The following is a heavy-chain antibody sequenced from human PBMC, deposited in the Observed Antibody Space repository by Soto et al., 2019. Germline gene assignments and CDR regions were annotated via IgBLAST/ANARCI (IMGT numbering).Heavy chain of an antibody. D-gene: IGHD2-8*01. Sequence: SETLSLTCTVSGGSISSGDYYWSWIRQPPGKGLEWIGYIYYSGSTYYNPSLKSRVTISVDTSKNQFSLKLSSVTAADTAVYYCARVPGYCTNGVCQNWFDPWGQGTLVTVSS. CDR1: GGSISSGDYY. CDR3: ARVPGYCTNGVCQNWFDP. J-gene: IGHJ5*02. V-gene: IGHV4-30-4*02. CDR2: IYYSGST.